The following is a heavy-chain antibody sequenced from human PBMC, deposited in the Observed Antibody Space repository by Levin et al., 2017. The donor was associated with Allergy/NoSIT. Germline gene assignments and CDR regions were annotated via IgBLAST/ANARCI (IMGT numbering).Heavy chain of an antibody. Sequence: PGGSLRLSCAASGFTFSSYGMHWVRQAPGKGLEWVAVISYDGSNKYYADSVKGRFTISRDNSKNTLYLQMNSLRAEDTAVYYCAKDGYYYGPHSVDVWGQGTTVTVSS. D-gene: IGHD3-10*01. CDR3: AKDGYYYGPHSVDV. J-gene: IGHJ6*02. CDR2: ISYDGSNK. CDR1: GFTFSSYG. V-gene: IGHV3-30*18.